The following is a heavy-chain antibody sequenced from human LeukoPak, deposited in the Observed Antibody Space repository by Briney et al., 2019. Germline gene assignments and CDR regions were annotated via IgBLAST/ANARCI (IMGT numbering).Heavy chain of an antibody. CDR2: IYYSGST. CDR3: ARVGYGPYFDY. D-gene: IGHD4-17*01. J-gene: IGHJ4*02. CDR1: GGSISSYY. V-gene: IGHV4-59*01. Sequence: SETLSPTCTVSGGSISSYYWSWIRQPPGKGLEWIGYIYYSGSTNYNPSLKSRVTISVDTSKNQFSLKLSSVTAADTAVYYCARVGYGPYFDYWGQGTLVTVSS.